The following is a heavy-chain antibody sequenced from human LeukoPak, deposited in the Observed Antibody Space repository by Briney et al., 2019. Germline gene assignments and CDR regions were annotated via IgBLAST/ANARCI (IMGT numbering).Heavy chain of an antibody. CDR2: IKQDGSEK. V-gene: IGHV3-7*01. Sequence: GGSLRLSCAASGFTFSSYWMSWVRQAPGKGLEWVANIKQDGSEKYYVDSVKGRFTISRDNAKNSLYLQMNSLRAEDTAVYYCARDLEERPSIYVLRFLEWFPYYWGQGTLVTVSS. CDR1: GFTFSSYW. CDR3: ARDLEERPSIYVLRFLEWFPYY. J-gene: IGHJ4*02. D-gene: IGHD3-3*01.